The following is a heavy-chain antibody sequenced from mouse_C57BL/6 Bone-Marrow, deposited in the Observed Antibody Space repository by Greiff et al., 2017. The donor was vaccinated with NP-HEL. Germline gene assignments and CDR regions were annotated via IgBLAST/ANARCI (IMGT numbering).Heavy chain of an antibody. CDR3: VRLWHYYAMDY. CDR2: IRSKSNNYAT. V-gene: IGHV10-1*01. Sequence: EVQVVESGGGLVQPKGSLKLSCAASGFSFTTYAMNWVRQAPGKGLEWVARIRSKSNNYATYYADSVKDRFTISRDDSESMLYLQMNNLKTEDTAMYYCVRLWHYYAMDYWGQGTSVTVSS. CDR1: GFSFTTYA. J-gene: IGHJ4*01.